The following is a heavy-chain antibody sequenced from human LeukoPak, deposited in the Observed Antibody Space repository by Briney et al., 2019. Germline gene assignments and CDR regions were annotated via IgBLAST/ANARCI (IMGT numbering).Heavy chain of an antibody. Sequence: PGWSLRLSCAASGFTFSSYEMNWVRQAPGKGLEWVSYISSSGSTIYYADSVKGRFTISRDNAKNSLYLQMNSLRAEDTAVYYCASLGVVPAAIRSWFDPWGQGTLVTVSS. CDR2: ISSSGSTI. CDR1: GFTFSSYE. CDR3: ASLGVVPAAIRSWFDP. J-gene: IGHJ5*02. V-gene: IGHV3-48*03. D-gene: IGHD2-2*02.